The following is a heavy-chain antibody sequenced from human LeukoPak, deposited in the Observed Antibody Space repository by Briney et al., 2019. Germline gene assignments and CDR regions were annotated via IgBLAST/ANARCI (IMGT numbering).Heavy chain of an antibody. CDR3: ARDPDSSYEWGPFDP. CDR1: GDSVSSNSAS. V-gene: IGHV6-1*01. D-gene: IGHD1-26*01. Sequence: SQTLSLTCAISGDSVSSNSASWNWIRQSPSRGLEWLGRTYYRSKWNTDYAVSVKGRITINPDTSKNQFSLYLNSVTPEDTAVYYCARDPDSSYEWGPFDPRGQGTLVTVSS. J-gene: IGHJ5*02. CDR2: TYYRSKWNT.